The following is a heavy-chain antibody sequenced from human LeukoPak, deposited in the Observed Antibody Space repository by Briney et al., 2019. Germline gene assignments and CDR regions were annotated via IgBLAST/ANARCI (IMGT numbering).Heavy chain of an antibody. V-gene: IGHV3-53*01. Sequence: GGSLRLSCAASGFIVSNNYMRWVRQARGKGLEWVSVLYVGGTTYYADSVKGRFTISRDNAKNSLYLQMNSLRAEDTAVYYCAREGYYYDSSGYYHTDLFDYWGQGTLVTVSS. J-gene: IGHJ4*02. CDR2: LYVGGTT. D-gene: IGHD3-22*01. CDR3: AREGYYYDSSGYYHTDLFDY. CDR1: GFIVSNNY.